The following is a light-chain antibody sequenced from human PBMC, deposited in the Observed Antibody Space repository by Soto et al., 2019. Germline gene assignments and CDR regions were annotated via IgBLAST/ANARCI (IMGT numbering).Light chain of an antibody. CDR2: GAS. Sequence: EIVMTQSPATLSVSPGERATLSCRASQSVSSNLAWYQQKPGQALRLLIYGASTRATGIPARFSGSGSGTEFTLTISSLQSEDLAVYYCQHYNDWVKTFGQGTKLEIK. V-gene: IGKV3-15*01. CDR1: QSVSSN. CDR3: QHYNDWVKT. J-gene: IGKJ2*01.